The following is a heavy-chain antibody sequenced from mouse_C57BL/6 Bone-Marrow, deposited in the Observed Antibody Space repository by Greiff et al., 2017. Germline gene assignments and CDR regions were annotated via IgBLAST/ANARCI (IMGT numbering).Heavy chain of an antibody. CDR2: IDPEIGDT. CDR1: GFNIKDDY. J-gene: IGHJ2*01. Sequence: EVKLMESGAELVRPGASVKLSCTASGFNIKDDYIHWVKQRPEQGLEWIGWIDPEIGDTEYASKFQGKATITSDTSSNTAYLQLSSLTSEDTAVYYCASFDGNSFDFWGQGTPLT. D-gene: IGHD2-3*01. V-gene: IGHV14-4*01. CDR3: ASFDGNSFDF.